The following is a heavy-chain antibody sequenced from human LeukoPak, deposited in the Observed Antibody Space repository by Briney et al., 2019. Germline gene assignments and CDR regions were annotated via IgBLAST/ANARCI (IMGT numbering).Heavy chain of an antibody. D-gene: IGHD2-2*02. J-gene: IGHJ4*02. CDR2: IYYSGST. CDR1: GGSISSSSYY. Sequence: PSETLSLTCTVSGGSISSSSYYWGWIRQPPGKGLEWIGSIYYSGSTYYNPSLKSRVTISVDTSKNQFSLKLSSVTAADTAVYYCARHRLGYCSSTSCYKGSRAFDFWGQGTLVTVSS. CDR3: ARHRLGYCSSTSCYKGSRAFDF. V-gene: IGHV4-39*01.